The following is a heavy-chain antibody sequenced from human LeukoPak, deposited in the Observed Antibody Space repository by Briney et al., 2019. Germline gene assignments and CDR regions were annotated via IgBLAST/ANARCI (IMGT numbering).Heavy chain of an antibody. D-gene: IGHD1-26*01. J-gene: IGHJ4*02. CDR3: TTEYGHSGTYYFDY. V-gene: IGHV3-15*01. CDR1: GFTFRNAW. CDR2: INSRTDGGAT. Sequence: PGGSLRLSCAASGFTFRNAWMGWVRQAPGKGLERVGRINSRTDGGATDYAALVKGRFTISRDDSINTVYLQMNSLKTEDTAVYYCTTEYGHSGTYYFDYWGQGTLVTVSS.